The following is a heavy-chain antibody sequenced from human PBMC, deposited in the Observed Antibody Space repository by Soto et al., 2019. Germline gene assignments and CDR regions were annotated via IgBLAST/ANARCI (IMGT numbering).Heavy chain of an antibody. Sequence: SETLSLTCTVSDGSITSGAYYWGLIRQSPGKGLEWIGTIQNRGSTYYNPSLKSRVTISVDTSKNQFSLKLSSVTAADTAVYYCARLDYGDYVGYWGQGTLVTVSS. J-gene: IGHJ4*02. CDR1: DGSITSGAYY. CDR2: IQNRGST. D-gene: IGHD4-17*01. CDR3: ARLDYGDYVGY. V-gene: IGHV4-39*01.